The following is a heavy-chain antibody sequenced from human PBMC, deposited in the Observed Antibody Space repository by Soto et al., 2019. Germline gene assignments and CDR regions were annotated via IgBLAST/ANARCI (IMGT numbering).Heavy chain of an antibody. Sequence: GASVKVSCKASGGTFSSYAISWVRQAPGQGLEWMGGIIPIFGTANYAQKFQGRVTITADESTSTAYMELSSLRSEDTAVYYCARDTRDYDFWSGPRAYYYYGMDVWGQGTTVTVSS. CDR1: GGTFSSYA. D-gene: IGHD3-3*01. J-gene: IGHJ6*02. CDR3: ARDTRDYDFWSGPRAYYYYGMDV. CDR2: IIPIFGTA. V-gene: IGHV1-69*13.